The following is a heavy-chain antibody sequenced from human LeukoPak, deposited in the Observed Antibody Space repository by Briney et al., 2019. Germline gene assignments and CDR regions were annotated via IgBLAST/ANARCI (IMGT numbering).Heavy chain of an antibody. D-gene: IGHD3-10*01. CDR1: GFTFSSYA. V-gene: IGHV3-23*01. Sequence: GGSLRLSCAASGFTFSSYAMSWVRQAPGKGLEWVSAISGSGGSTYYADSVKGRFTISRDNSKNTLYLQMNSLRAEDTAVYYCGKGYGSGSVYYYYMDVWGKGTTVTVSS. CDR3: GKGYGSGSVYYYYMDV. CDR2: ISGSGGST. J-gene: IGHJ6*03.